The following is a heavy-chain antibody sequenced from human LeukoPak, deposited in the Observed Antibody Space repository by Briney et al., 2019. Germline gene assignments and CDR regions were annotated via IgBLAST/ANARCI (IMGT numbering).Heavy chain of an antibody. Sequence: PSETLSLTCAVFGASFSGYYWNWIRQPPGKGLEWIGEINHGGSNNYNPYPKSRVTISVDTSKNQFSLKLTCVSAAYTAVYLCARHGYGTQGNWFDPWGQGPLVTVSS. CDR3: ARHGYGTQGNWFDP. CDR1: GASFSGYY. J-gene: IGHJ5*02. V-gene: IGHV4-34*01. D-gene: IGHD4-17*01. CDR2: INHGGSN.